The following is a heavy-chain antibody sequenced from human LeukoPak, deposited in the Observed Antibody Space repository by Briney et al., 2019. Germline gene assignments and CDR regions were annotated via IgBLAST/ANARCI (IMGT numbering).Heavy chain of an antibody. J-gene: IGHJ5*02. CDR3: ARGTNGVFDP. Sequence: SETLSLTCTVSGGSIRSNGYSWGWIRQPPGKGLEWIGSIYYTGTTYYNPSRKSRVTISVDMSKNQFSLKLSSVTAADTAVYYCARGTNGVFDPWGQGTQVTVSS. CDR2: IYYTGTT. D-gene: IGHD2-8*01. V-gene: IGHV4-39*01. CDR1: GGSIRSNGYS.